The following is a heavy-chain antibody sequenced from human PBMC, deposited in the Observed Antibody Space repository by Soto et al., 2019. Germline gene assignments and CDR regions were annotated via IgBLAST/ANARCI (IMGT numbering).Heavy chain of an antibody. CDR1: GYSFTRYW. J-gene: IGHJ6*02. V-gene: IGHV5-51*01. D-gene: IGHD6-19*01. CDR2: IYPGDSDT. Sequence: GESLNLSCTGSGYSFTRYWIGWVRQMPGKGLEWMGIIYPGDSDTRYSPSFQGQVTISADKSINTAYLQWSSLKASDTATYYCAKEAGSAYYGMDVWGQGTTVTVSS. CDR3: AKEAGSAYYGMDV.